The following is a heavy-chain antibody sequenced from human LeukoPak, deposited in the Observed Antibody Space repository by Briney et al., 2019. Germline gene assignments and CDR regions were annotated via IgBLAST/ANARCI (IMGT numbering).Heavy chain of an antibody. CDR1: GFTFSSYA. V-gene: IGHV3-23*01. J-gene: IGHJ4*02. CDR2: VSTSGGST. Sequence: GGSLRLSCAASGFTFSSYAMSWVRQAPGKGLEWVSGVSTSGGSTYYADSVKGRFTISRDNSKNTLYLQMNSLRAEDTAVYYCARDIRSHYFDYWGQGTLVTVSS. CDR3: ARDIRSHYFDY.